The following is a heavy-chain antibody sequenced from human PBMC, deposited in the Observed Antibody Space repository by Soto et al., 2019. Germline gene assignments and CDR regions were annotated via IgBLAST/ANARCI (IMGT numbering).Heavy chain of an antibody. CDR2: IYYSGST. J-gene: IGHJ4*02. V-gene: IGHV4-59*01. CDR3: ARDVGLYDSSGFNFXY. CDR1: GGSISRYY. Sequence: SETLSLTCTVSGGSISRYYWSWIRQPPGKGLEWIGYIYYSGSTNYNPSLKSRVTISVDTSKNQFSLKLSSVTAADTAVYYCARDVGLYDSSGFNFXYWGQGTLVXVSS. D-gene: IGHD3-22*01.